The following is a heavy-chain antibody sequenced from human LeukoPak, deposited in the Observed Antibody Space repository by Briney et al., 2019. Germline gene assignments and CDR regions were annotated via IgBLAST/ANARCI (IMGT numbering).Heavy chain of an antibody. D-gene: IGHD3-10*01. CDR2: INPNSGGT. J-gene: IGHJ4*02. CDR3: ASVTYYYGSGSYYSEYYFDY. Sequence: ASVKVSCKASGYTFTGYYMHWVRQAPGQGLEWMGWINPNSGGTNYAQKFQGRVTMTRDTSISTAYMELSRLRSDDTAVYYCASVTYYYGSGSYYSEYYFDYWGQGTLVTVSS. V-gene: IGHV1-2*02. CDR1: GYTFTGYY.